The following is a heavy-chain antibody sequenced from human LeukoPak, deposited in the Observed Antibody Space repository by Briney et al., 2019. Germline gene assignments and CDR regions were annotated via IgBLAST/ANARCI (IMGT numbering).Heavy chain of an antibody. J-gene: IGHJ4*02. CDR3: ARTPPTAGLTTIGVGSDY. CDR1: GFTFSTYS. CDR2: ISGSSETI. D-gene: IGHD4-11*01. V-gene: IGHV3-48*02. Sequence: GGSLRLSCGASGFTFSTYSMNWVRQAPGKGLEWVSYISGSSETIYYADSVKGRFTISRDNAKNSLYLQMNSLRDEDTAVYYCARTPPTAGLTTIGVGSDYWGQGTLVTVTS.